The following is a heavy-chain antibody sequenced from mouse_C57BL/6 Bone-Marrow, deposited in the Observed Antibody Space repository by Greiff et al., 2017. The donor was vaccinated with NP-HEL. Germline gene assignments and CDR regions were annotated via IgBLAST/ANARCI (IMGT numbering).Heavy chain of an antibody. D-gene: IGHD1-1*01. Sequence: QVQLQQPGAELVKPGASVKLSCKASGYTFTSYWMQWVKQRPGQGLEWIGEIDPSDSYTNYNQKFKGKATLTVDTSSSTAYMQLSSLTSEDSAVYYCVRSGELYYGSSIFDYWGQGTTLTVSS. CDR3: VRSGELYYGSSIFDY. CDR1: GYTFTSYW. CDR2: IDPSDSYT. J-gene: IGHJ2*01. V-gene: IGHV1-50*01.